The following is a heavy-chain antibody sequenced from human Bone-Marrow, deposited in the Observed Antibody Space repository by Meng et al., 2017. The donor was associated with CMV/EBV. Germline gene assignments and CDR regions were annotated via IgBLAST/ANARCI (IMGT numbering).Heavy chain of an antibody. CDR3: ARVGYSYVMDV. CDR1: GGSISSYY. V-gene: IGHV4-59*12. D-gene: IGHD1-26*01. Sequence: GSLRLSCTVSGGSISSYYWSWIRQPPGKGLEWIGYIYYSGSTNYNPSLKSRVTISVDTSKNQFSLKLSSVTAADTAVYYCARVGYSYVMDVWGQGTTVTVSS. CDR2: IYYSGST. J-gene: IGHJ6*02.